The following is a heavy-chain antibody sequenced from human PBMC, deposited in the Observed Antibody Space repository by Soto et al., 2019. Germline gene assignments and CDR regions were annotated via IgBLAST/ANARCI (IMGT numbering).Heavy chain of an antibody. V-gene: IGHV4-4*02. D-gene: IGHD3-10*01. J-gene: IGHJ4*02. Sequence: SETRSLTCAVSGGSISSSNWWSWVRQPPGKGLEWIGEIYHSGSTNYNPSLKSRVTISVDKSKNQFSLKLSSVTAADTAVYYCARESYGSGSYYNDYWGQGTLVTVSS. CDR3: ARESYGSGSYYNDY. CDR2: IYHSGST. CDR1: GGSISSSNW.